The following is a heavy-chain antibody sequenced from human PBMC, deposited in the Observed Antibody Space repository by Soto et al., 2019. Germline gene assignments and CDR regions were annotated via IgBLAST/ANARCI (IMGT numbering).Heavy chain of an antibody. Sequence: PSETLSLTCTVSGGSVSSGSYYWSWIRQPPGKGLEWIGYIYYSGSTNYNPSLKSRVTISVDTSKNQVSLKLSSVTAANTAVYYCARDLSSGWYEFDYWGQGTLVTVSS. J-gene: IGHJ4*02. CDR2: IYYSGST. CDR1: GGSVSSGSYY. D-gene: IGHD6-19*01. CDR3: ARDLSSGWYEFDY. V-gene: IGHV4-61*01.